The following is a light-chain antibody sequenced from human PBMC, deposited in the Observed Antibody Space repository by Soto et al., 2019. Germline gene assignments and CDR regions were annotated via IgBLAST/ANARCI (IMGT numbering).Light chain of an antibody. V-gene: IGLV2-23*01. CDR2: EGF. CDR3: CSNAGRNTYV. J-gene: IGLJ1*01. CDR1: SSDVGSGNV. Sequence: QSVLTQPASVSGSPGQSITISCTGTSSDVGSGNVVSWYQHYPGKAPQLMIYEGFKRPSGVSSRFSGSKSGNTASLTISGLQAEDEAEYYCCSNAGRNTYVFGNGTKVTVL.